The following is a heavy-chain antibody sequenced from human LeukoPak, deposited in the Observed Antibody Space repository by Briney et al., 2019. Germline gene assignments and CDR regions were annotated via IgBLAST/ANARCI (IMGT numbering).Heavy chain of an antibody. Sequence: SETLSLTCTVSGGSISSGDYYWSWIRQPPGKGLEWIGYIYYSGSTYYNPSLKSRVTISVDTSKNQFSLKLSSVTAADTAVYYCARHASLSIAAYFEYWGQGTLVTVSS. D-gene: IGHD6-6*01. CDR1: GGSISSGDYY. CDR3: ARHASLSIAAYFEY. CDR2: IYYSGST. J-gene: IGHJ4*02. V-gene: IGHV4-30-4*08.